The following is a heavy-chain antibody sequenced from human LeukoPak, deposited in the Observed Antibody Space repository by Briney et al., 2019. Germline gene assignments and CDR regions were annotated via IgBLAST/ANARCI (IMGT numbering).Heavy chain of an antibody. CDR1: GVSISSYY. CDR3: ARENSGSYREFDY. V-gene: IGHV4-4*07. CDR2: IYTSGST. Sequence: SETLSLTCTVSGVSISSYYWSWIRQPAGKGLEWIGRIYTSGSTNYNASLKSRVSMSVDTSKNQFSLKLRSVTAADTAVFYCARENSGSYREFDYWGQGTLVTVSS. J-gene: IGHJ4*02. D-gene: IGHD1-26*01.